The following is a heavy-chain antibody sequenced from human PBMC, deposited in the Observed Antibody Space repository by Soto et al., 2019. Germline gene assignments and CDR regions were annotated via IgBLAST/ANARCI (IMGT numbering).Heavy chain of an antibody. Sequence: SETLSLTCAVSGGSISSGGYSWSWMRKQAGKGLEWIGYSYHSGSTYYNPSLKSRVTISVDRSKNQFSLKLISVTAADTAVYFCARALGYDAYYYYGMDVWGQGTTVTVSS. CDR1: GGSISSGGYS. CDR3: ARALGYDAYYYYGMDV. D-gene: IGHD5-12*01. CDR2: SYHSGST. J-gene: IGHJ6*02. V-gene: IGHV4-30-2*01.